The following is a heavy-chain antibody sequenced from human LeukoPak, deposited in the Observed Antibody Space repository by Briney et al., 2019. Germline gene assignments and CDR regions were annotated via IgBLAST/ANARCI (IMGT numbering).Heavy chain of an antibody. CDR1: GYSFTSYW. D-gene: IGHD3-22*01. CDR2: IYPGDSDT. Sequence: RGESLKISCKGSGYSFTSYWIGWVRQMPGKGLERMGIIYPGDSDTRYSPSFQGQVTISADKSISTAYLQWSSLKASDTAMYYCARNRLDSSGYKSDYYYMDVWGKGTTVTVSS. J-gene: IGHJ6*03. CDR3: ARNRLDSSGYKSDYYYMDV. V-gene: IGHV5-51*01.